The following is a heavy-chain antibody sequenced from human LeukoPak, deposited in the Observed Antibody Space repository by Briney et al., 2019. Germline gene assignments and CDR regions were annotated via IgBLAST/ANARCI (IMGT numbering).Heavy chain of an antibody. CDR1: GGSISSYY. CDR2: IYYSGST. CDR3: ARDPAARPGVDY. J-gene: IGHJ4*02. V-gene: IGHV4-59*12. Sequence: SETLSLTCTVSGGSISSYYWSWIRQPPGKGLEWIGYIYYSGSTNYNPSLKSRVTISVDTSKNQFSLKLSSVTAADTAVYYCARDPAARPGVDYWGQGTLVTVSS. D-gene: IGHD6-6*01.